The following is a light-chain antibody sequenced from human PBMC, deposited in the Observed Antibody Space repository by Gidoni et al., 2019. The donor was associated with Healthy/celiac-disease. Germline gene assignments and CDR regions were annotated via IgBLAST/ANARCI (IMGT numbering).Light chain of an antibody. CDR1: QRVSSY. J-gene: IGKJ5*01. Sequence: QSPATLSLSPGKRATLSCRASQRVSSYLAWYQQKPGQAPRLLIYDASNRATGIPARFSGSGSGTDFTLTISSLEPEDFAVDYCQQRSNWPPITFGQGTRLEIK. V-gene: IGKV3-11*01. CDR2: DAS. CDR3: QQRSNWPPIT.